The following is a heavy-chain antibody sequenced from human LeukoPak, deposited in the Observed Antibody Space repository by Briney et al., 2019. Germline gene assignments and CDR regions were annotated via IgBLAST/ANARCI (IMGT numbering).Heavy chain of an antibody. CDR3: ARDSWQYGENWFDP. J-gene: IGHJ5*02. CDR2: ISAYNGNT. CDR1: GYTFTSYD. D-gene: IGHD3-10*01. Sequence: ASVKVSCKASGYTFTSYDINWVRQATGQGLEWMGWISAYNGNTNYAQKLQGRVTMTTDTSTCTAYMELRSLRSDDTAVYYCARDSWQYGENWFDPWGQGTLVTVSS. V-gene: IGHV1-18*01.